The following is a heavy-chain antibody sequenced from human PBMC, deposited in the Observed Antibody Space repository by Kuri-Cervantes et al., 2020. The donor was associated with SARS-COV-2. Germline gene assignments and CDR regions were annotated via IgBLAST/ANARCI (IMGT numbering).Heavy chain of an antibody. CDR2: ISGSGGSP. Sequence: ETLSLTCAASGFTFSSYAMSWVRQAPGKGLEWVSAISGSGGSPYYADSVKGRFTISRDNSKNTLYLQMNSLRAEDTAVYYCAKGVGAFDIWGQGTMVTVSS. D-gene: IGHD1-26*01. J-gene: IGHJ3*02. CDR3: AKGVGAFDI. CDR1: GFTFSSYA. V-gene: IGHV3-23*01.